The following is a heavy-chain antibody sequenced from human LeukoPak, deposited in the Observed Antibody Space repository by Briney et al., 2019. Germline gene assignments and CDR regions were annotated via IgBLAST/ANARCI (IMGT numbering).Heavy chain of an antibody. V-gene: IGHV1-69*05. CDR3: ARGVIDRNYYYYMDV. Sequence: SVKVSCKASVGTFSSYAISWVRQAPGQGLEWMGGIIPIFGTANYAQKFQGRVTITTDESTSTAYMELSSLRSEDTAVYYCARGVIDRNYYYYMDVWGKGTTVTVSS. J-gene: IGHJ6*03. CDR2: IIPIFGTA. CDR1: VGTFSSYA.